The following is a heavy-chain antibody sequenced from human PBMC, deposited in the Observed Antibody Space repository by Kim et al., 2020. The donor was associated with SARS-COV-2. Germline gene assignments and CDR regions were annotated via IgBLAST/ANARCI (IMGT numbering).Heavy chain of an antibody. V-gene: IGHV5-51*01. J-gene: IGHJ4*02. CDR1: GYSFTSYW. Sequence: GESLKISCKGSGYSFTSYWIGWVRQMPGKGLEWMGIIYPGDSDTRYSPSFQGQVTISADKSISTAYLQWSSLKASDTAMYYCARSGYDILTGYSLYYFDYWGQGTLVTVSS. D-gene: IGHD3-9*01. CDR3: ARSGYDILTGYSLYYFDY. CDR2: IYPGDSDT.